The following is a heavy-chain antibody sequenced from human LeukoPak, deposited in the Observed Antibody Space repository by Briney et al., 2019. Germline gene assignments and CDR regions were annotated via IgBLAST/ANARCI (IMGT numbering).Heavy chain of an antibody. CDR1: GFTFSSYG. V-gene: IGHV3-33*01. D-gene: IGHD3-9*01. CDR3: ARGGEYDILTGYYTLYYYYGMDV. Sequence: GGSLRLSCAASGFTFSSYGMHWVRQAPGKGLEWVAVIWYGGSNKYYADSVKGRFTISRDNSKNTLYLQMNSLRAEDTAVYYCARGGEYDILTGYYTLYYYYGMDVWGKGTTVTVSS. J-gene: IGHJ6*04. CDR2: IWYGGSNK.